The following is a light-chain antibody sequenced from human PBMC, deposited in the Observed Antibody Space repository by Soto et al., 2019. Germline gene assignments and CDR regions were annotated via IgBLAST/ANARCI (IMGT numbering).Light chain of an antibody. CDR1: QTVSSN. V-gene: IGKV3-15*01. J-gene: IGKJ4*01. Sequence: EIVMTQSPDTLSVSPGERATLSCRASQTVSSNLAWYQQKPGQAPRLLIYDTSTRATGVPARFSGSRSGTEFTLTINSLQSEDFAVYYCQRYNNWPLTFGGGTKV. CDR3: QRYNNWPLT. CDR2: DTS.